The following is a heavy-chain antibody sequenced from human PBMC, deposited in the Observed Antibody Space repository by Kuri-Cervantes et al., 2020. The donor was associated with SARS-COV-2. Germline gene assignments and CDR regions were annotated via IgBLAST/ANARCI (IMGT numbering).Heavy chain of an antibody. CDR2: IYSGGSST. D-gene: IGHD2-21*01. V-gene: IGHV3-23*03. CDR3: AKDGDPDY. Sequence: GGSLRLSCAASGFTFSSYAMSWVRRAPGKGLEWVSVIYSGGSSTYYADSVKGRFTISRDNSKNTLYLQMNSLRAEDTAVYYCAKDGDPDYWGQGTLVTVSS. J-gene: IGHJ4*02. CDR1: GFTFSSYA.